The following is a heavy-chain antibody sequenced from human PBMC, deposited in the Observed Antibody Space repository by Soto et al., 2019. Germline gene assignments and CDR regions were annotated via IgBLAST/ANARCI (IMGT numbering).Heavy chain of an antibody. D-gene: IGHD5-12*01. Sequence: EVQLLESGGGLVQPGGSLRLSCAASGFTFSSYAMSWVRQPPGKGLEWVSAISGSGGSTYYADTVKGRFTISRDNSKNTLYLQMNSLRAEDTAVYYCAKESRRDIVATIEFDSWGQGTLVTVSS. J-gene: IGHJ4*02. CDR2: ISGSGGST. CDR3: AKESRRDIVATIEFDS. CDR1: GFTFSSYA. V-gene: IGHV3-23*01.